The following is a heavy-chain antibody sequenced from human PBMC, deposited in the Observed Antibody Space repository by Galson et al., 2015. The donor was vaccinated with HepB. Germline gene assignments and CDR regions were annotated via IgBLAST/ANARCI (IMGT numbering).Heavy chain of an antibody. Sequence: QSGAEVKGPGESLKISCEGSGYSFSNYWIGWVRHMPGKGLEGIGIVYPEDSDARYSPSFRGQVTISVDKSISPAYLQWSSLKASDTAVYYCATHQCLAAATSDYWRQGTLVSVSS. CDR1: GYSFSNYW. J-gene: IGHJ4*02. CDR2: VYPEDSDA. CDR3: ATHQCLAAATSDY. D-gene: IGHD6-25*01. V-gene: IGHV5-51*01.